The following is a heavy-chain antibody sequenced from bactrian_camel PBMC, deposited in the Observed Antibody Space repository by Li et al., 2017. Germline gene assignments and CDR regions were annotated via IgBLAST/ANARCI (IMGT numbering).Heavy chain of an antibody. V-gene: IGHV3S60*01. CDR2: IRPDGGAQ. CDR1: GYTFVSVC. D-gene: IGHD4*01. CDR3: ATDPRPWTCPRPNEYDY. Sequence: HVQLVESGGGSVQAGGSLRLSCAASGYTFVSVCMAWFRQSPGKEREVVARIRPDGGAQDYADSVKGRFTISQDNAKNTLYLQMNSLKPEDTAMYYCATDPRPWTCPRPNEYDYWDQGTQVTVS. J-gene: IGHJ4*01.